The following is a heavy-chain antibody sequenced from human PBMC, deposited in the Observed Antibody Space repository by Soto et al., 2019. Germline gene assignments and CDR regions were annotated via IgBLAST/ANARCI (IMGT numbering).Heavy chain of an antibody. J-gene: IGHJ6*02. D-gene: IGHD3-16*01. CDR1: GFTFRSSG. CDR2: ISYDGGNK. Sequence: QVQLVESGGGVVQPGRSLRLYCAASGFTFRSSGMHWVRQAPGKGLEWVAVISYDGGNKYYGDSVRGRFTISRDNSNNTLHLEMKSLRVADTAVYYCAKVRFGRGILSNTMDVWGQGTTVTVSS. CDR3: AKVRFGRGILSNTMDV. V-gene: IGHV3-30*18.